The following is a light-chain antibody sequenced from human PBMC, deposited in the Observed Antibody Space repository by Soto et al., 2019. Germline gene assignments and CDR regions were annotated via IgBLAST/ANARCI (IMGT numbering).Light chain of an antibody. J-gene: IGKJ1*01. V-gene: IGKV1-39*01. CDR3: LQTYNLPRT. CDR2: GAS. CDR1: LTIGDS. Sequence: DIQMTQSPSSLSASVGDRVTITCRASLTIGDSLSWFQQKAGKPPTLLIYGASALQSGVPARFSGSGSVTDFTHTISNTQREDFATYYCLQTYNLPRTFGQGTKVDIK.